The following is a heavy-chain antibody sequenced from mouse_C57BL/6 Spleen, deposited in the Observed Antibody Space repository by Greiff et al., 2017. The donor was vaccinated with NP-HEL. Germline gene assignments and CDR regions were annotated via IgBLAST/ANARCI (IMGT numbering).Heavy chain of an antibody. J-gene: IGHJ3*01. V-gene: IGHV1-80*01. CDR2: IYPGDGDT. D-gene: IGHD1-1*01. CDR1: GYAFSSYW. Sequence: LQESGAELVKPGASVKISCKASGYAFSSYWMNWVKQRPGKGLEWIGQIYPGDGDTNYNGKFKGKATLTADKSSSTAYMQLSSLTSEDSAVYFCARSTTVVASFAYWGQGTLVTVSA. CDR3: ARSTTVVASFAY.